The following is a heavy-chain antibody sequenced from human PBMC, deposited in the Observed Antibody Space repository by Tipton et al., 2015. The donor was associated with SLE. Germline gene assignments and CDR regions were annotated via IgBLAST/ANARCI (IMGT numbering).Heavy chain of an antibody. V-gene: IGHV4-39*07. CDR2: IFYRGSA. J-gene: IGHJ6*03. CDR1: GGSISSSSYY. Sequence: TLSLTCTVSGGSISSSSYYWGWIRQPPGKGLEWIGSIFYRGSAYYNPSLESRVTISRDTSKNQFSLKLTSVTAADTAVYYCARDGVYSSSYYMDVWGKGTTVTVSS. CDR3: ARDGVYSSSYYMDV. D-gene: IGHD6-13*01.